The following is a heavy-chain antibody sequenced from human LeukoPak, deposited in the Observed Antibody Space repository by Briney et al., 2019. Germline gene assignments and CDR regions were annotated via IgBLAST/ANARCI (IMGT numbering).Heavy chain of an antibody. V-gene: IGHV4-4*07. Sequence: SETLSLTCSVSGGSISTYFWNWIRQPAGKGLEWIGRIHSGGSTNYNPSLESRVSMSVDTSKNQISLKMTSLTAADTAVYYCARDRNTNWFDPWGQGTLVTVSS. J-gene: IGHJ5*02. CDR1: GGSISTYF. CDR3: ARDRNTNWFDP. CDR2: IHSGGST.